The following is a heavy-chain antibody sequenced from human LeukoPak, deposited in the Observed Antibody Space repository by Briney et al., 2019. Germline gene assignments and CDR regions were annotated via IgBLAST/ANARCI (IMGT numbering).Heavy chain of an antibody. CDR2: IWNDGSNT. CDR1: GFTFSSYW. Sequence: GGSLRLSCAASGFTFSSYWMSWVRQAPGKGLEWVAVIWNDGSNTYYGDSVKGLFTISRDNSKNTLYLQMNSLRAEDTAVYYCARDNAGLVKHLDAFDLWGQGTMVTVAS. D-gene: IGHD1-26*01. J-gene: IGHJ3*01. CDR3: ARDNAGLVKHLDAFDL. V-gene: IGHV3-33*08.